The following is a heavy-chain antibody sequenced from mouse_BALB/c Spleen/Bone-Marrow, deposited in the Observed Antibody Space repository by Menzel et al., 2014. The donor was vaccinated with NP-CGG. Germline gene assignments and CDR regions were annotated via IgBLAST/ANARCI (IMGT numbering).Heavy chain of an antibody. J-gene: IGHJ2*01. D-gene: IGHD2-3*01. V-gene: IGHV1-22*01. CDR3: ARGRWYY. Sequence: VQLKESGPELVMPGASVEISCKTSGYTFTDYTLHWVKQSHGKSLEWIGGVNPNIGGTSYNQKFKDKASLTVNKSSTTAYMELRSLTSEDSAVYYCARGRWYYWGQGTTPTVSS. CDR2: VNPNIGGT. CDR1: GYTFTDYT.